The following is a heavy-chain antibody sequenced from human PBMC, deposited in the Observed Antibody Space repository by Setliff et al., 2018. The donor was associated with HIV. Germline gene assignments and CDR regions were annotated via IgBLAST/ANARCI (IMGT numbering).Heavy chain of an antibody. CDR2: INPHSGDT. D-gene: IGHD3-22*01. CDR1: GYTFTGYY. CDR3: ARGGRVDESRGYYYPLMY. Sequence: ASVKVSCKASGYTFTGYYMHWVRQAPGQGLEWMGWINPHSGDTNYAQKFQDRVTMTRDTSVNIAYMQLSRLRSDDTAVYYCARGGRVDESRGYYYPLMYWGQGTLVTVSS. J-gene: IGHJ4*02. V-gene: IGHV1-2*02.